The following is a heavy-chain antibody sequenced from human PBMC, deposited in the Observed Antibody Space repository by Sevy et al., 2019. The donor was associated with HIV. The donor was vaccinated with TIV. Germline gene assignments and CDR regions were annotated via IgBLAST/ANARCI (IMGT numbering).Heavy chain of an antibody. Sequence: GGSLRLSCAASGFTFSSYAMSWVRQAPGKGQEWVSAISGSGGSTYYADSVKGRFTISRDNSKNTLYLQMNSLRAEDTAVYYCAKGMVDYYYMDVWGKGTTVTVSS. CDR3: AKGMVDYYYMDV. CDR2: ISGSGGST. CDR1: GFTFSSYA. V-gene: IGHV3-23*01. J-gene: IGHJ6*03. D-gene: IGHD2-8*01.